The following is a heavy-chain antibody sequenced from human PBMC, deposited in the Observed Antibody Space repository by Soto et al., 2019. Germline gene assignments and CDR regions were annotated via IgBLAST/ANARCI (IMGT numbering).Heavy chain of an antibody. J-gene: IGHJ4*02. Sequence: QVQLMQSGAEVKKPGASVKVSCKASGYTFNSYGISWVRQAPGQGLEGMGWISAYNGNTKHAQKPPVRVTMTTDRSTTTSYMARRSLRSDDTAVYYCARSMASAVDFDYWGQGTLVTVAS. CDR2: ISAYNGNT. V-gene: IGHV1-18*01. CDR3: ARSMASAVDFDY. CDR1: GYTFNSYG. D-gene: IGHD6-25*01.